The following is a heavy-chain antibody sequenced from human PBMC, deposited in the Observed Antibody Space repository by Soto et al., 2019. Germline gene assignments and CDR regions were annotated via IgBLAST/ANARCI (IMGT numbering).Heavy chain of an antibody. CDR1: GFSFSKAR. CDR2: IKRKIEGEKT. Sequence: GGSPRLSCAAPGFSFSKARVKWVRQAPGKGLEWVGRIKRKIEGEKTDYAAPVKGRFTISRDDSKNTLHLQMNSLKADDTALYYCTTGSVEGVWGQGTTVTVSS. D-gene: IGHD2-15*01. V-gene: IGHV3-15*07. J-gene: IGHJ6*02. CDR3: TTGSVEGV.